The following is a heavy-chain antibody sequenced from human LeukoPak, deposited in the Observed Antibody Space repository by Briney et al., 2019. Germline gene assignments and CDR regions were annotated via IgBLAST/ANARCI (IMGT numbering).Heavy chain of an antibody. CDR2: ITGSGGST. D-gene: IGHD3-9*01. CDR1: GFTFSIYA. J-gene: IGHJ4*02. CDR3: AKSPYYDILTGYYTFDY. V-gene: IGHV3-23*01. Sequence: GGSLRLSCAASGFTFSIYAMSWVRQAPGKGLEWVSDITGSGGSTYYADSVKGRFTISRDNSKNTLCLHMNSLRAEDTAVYYCAKSPYYDILTGYYTFDYWGQGTLVTVSS.